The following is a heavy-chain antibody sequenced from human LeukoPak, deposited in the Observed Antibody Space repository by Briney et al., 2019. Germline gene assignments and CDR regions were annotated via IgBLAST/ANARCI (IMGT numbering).Heavy chain of an antibody. CDR3: ARGAGYDFWSGYYGRDYYYGMDV. Sequence: ASVKVSCKASGYTFTSYYMHWVRQAPGQGLEWMGIINPSGGSTSYAQKFQGRVTMTRDTSTSTVYMELSSLRSEDTAVYYCARGAGYDFWSGYYGRDYYYGMDVWGQGTTVTVSS. V-gene: IGHV1-46*01. CDR1: GYTFTSYY. J-gene: IGHJ6*02. D-gene: IGHD3-3*01. CDR2: INPSGGST.